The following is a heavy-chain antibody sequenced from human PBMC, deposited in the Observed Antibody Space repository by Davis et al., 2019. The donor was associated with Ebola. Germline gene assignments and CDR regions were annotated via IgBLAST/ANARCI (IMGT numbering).Heavy chain of an antibody. J-gene: IGHJ4*02. CDR1: GFTFSSYS. V-gene: IGHV3-23*01. CDR2: ISGSGINT. D-gene: IGHD6-19*01. Sequence: PGGSLRLSCAASGFTFSSYSMNWVRQAPGKGLEWVSGISGSGINTNYADSVKGRFTVSRDNSKNTLYLQMNRLRAEDTAVYYCAKGSLGWYPLDYWGQGTLVTVSS. CDR3: AKGSLGWYPLDY.